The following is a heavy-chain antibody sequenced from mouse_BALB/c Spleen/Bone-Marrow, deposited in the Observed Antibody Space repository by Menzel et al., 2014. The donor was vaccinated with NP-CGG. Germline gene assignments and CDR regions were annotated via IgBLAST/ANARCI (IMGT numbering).Heavy chain of an antibody. J-gene: IGHJ4*01. CDR2: MYYSGTI. Sequence: VQLQQSGPGLVKPSQTVSLTCTVTDISITTGNYRWSWIRQFPGNKLEWIGYMYYSGTITYNPSLTSRTTITRDTSKNQVFLEVNSLTAEDTATYFCARDRYGYAMDYWGQGTSVTVSS. CDR1: DISITTGNYR. D-gene: IGHD2-14*01. V-gene: IGHV3-5*02. CDR3: ARDRYGYAMDY.